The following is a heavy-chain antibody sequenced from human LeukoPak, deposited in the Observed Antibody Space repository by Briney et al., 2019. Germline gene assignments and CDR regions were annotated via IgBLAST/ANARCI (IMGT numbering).Heavy chain of an antibody. CDR2: MYHSGTT. Sequence: SKTLSLICTVSGGSITSCYLTWIRQPPGKGLEWIGYMYHSGTTSNNPSLKSRVTISVDTSKNQFSLKLRSVTAADTAVYYCARGLGWGATILDYWGQGALVTVSS. D-gene: IGHD1-26*01. J-gene: IGHJ4*02. V-gene: IGHV4-59*01. CDR1: GGSITSCY. CDR3: ARGLGWGATILDY.